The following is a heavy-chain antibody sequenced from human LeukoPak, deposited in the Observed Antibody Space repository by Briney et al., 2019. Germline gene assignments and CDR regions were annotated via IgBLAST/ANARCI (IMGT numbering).Heavy chain of an antibody. CDR2: ISSGSST. D-gene: IGHD3-22*01. J-gene: IGHJ4*02. CDR1: GFTVSSHY. CDR3: ARRRSKAYEN. Sequence: PGGSLGLSYAASGFTVSSHYMTWVRQAPGKGLEWVSLISSGSSTYYADSVKGRFTISRDNSKNTLYLQLNSLRADDTAVYYCARRRSKAYENWGQGTLVTVSS. V-gene: IGHV3-53*01.